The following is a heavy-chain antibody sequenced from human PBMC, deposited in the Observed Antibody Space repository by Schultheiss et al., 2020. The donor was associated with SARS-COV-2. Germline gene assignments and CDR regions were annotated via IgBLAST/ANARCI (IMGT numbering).Heavy chain of an antibody. CDR1: GYTFTGYY. Sequence: ASVKVSCKASGYTFTGYYMHWVRQAPGQGLEWMGWINPNSGGTNYAQKFQGRVTMTRDTSISTAYMELSRLRSEDTAVYYCARDPRHYDFWSGYPGFDYWGQGTLVTVSS. D-gene: IGHD3-3*01. CDR3: ARDPRHYDFWSGYPGFDY. V-gene: IGHV1-2*02. CDR2: INPNSGGT. J-gene: IGHJ4*02.